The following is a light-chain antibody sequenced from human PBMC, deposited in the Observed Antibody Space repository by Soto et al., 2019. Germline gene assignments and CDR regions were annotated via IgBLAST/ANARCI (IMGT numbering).Light chain of an antibody. J-gene: IGKJ3*01. V-gene: IGKV1-33*01. CDR1: QDISNY. CDR3: QQYDNLSLFT. CDR2: DAS. Sequence: DIQMTQSPSSLSASVGDRVTITCQASQDISNYSNWYQQKPGKAPKLLIYDASNLETGVPSRFSGSGSGTDFTFTISSLQPEDIATYYCQQYDNLSLFTFGPGTKVDIK.